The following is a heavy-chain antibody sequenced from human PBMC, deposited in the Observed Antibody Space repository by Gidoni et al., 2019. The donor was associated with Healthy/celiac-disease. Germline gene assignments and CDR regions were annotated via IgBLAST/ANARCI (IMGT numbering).Heavy chain of an antibody. CDR2: ISYDGSNK. J-gene: IGHJ6*02. D-gene: IGHD3-3*01. Sequence: QVQLVESGGGGVQPGRSLRRSCAASGFPFSSYAMHWVSQAPGKGLEWVAVISYDGSNKYYADSVKGRFTISRDNSKNTLYLQMNSLRAEDTAVYYCARVDYDFWSGYYRSYYYYGMDVWGQGTTVTVSS. V-gene: IGHV3-30*01. CDR1: GFPFSSYA. CDR3: ARVDYDFWSGYYRSYYYYGMDV.